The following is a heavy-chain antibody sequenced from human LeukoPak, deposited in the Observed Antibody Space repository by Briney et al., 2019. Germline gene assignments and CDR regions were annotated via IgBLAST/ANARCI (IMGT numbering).Heavy chain of an antibody. D-gene: IGHD5-18*01. V-gene: IGHV3-30*18. CDR3: AKTKGYSYGYYFDY. CDR2: MSYDGFNK. J-gene: IGHJ4*02. CDR1: GFTFSSYA. Sequence: PGGSLRLSCAASGFTFSSYAMHWVRQSLGKGLEWVAVMSYDGFNKYYADSVKGRFTISRDNSKNTLYLQMNGLRAEDTAVYYCAKTKGYSYGYYFDYWGQGTLVTVSS.